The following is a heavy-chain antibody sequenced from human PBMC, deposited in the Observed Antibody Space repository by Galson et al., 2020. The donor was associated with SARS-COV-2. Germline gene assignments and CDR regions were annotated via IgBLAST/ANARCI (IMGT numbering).Heavy chain of an antibody. CDR3: ASIFSCSGGSCYPGSLFWFDP. V-gene: IGHV1-69*13. Sequence: SVKVSCKAPGGPFSSYAISWVRQAPGQGLEWMGGIIHIFGTANYAQKFQGRVTITADESTSTAYMELSSLRSEDTAVYYCASIFSCSGGSCYPGSLFWFDPWGQGTLVTVSS. D-gene: IGHD2-15*01. J-gene: IGHJ5*02. CDR1: GGPFSSYA. CDR2: IIHIFGTA.